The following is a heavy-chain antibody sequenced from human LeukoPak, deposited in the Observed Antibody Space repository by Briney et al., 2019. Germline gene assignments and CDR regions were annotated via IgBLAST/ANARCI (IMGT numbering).Heavy chain of an antibody. J-gene: IGHJ6*02. CDR3: AKGKSLPHYYYYGMDV. V-gene: IGHV3-23*01. CDR1: GFTFSTSA. CDR2: IGGSGDTT. Sequence: PGGSLRLSCAASGFTFSTSAMNWVRQAPGKGLEWVSVIGGSGDTTYYADSVRGRFTISRDNFKNTLYLQMNSLPAEDTAIYYCAKGKSLPHYYYYGMDVWGQGATVTASS.